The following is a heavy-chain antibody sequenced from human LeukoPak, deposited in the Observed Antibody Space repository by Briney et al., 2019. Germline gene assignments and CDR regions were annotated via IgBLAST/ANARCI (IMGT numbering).Heavy chain of an antibody. D-gene: IGHD3-10*01. CDR3: ASSMVRGVLVDY. J-gene: IGHJ4*02. Sequence: GGSLRLSCAASGFTFSSYAMHWVRQAPGKGLEWVAVISYDGSNKCYADSVKGRFTISRDNSKNTLYLQMNSLRAEDTAVYYCASSMVRGVLVDYWGQGTLVTVSS. V-gene: IGHV3-30-3*01. CDR1: GFTFSSYA. CDR2: ISYDGSNK.